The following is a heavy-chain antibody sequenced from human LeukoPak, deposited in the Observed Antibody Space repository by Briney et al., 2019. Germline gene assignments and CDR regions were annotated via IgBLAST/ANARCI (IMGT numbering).Heavy chain of an antibody. CDR1: GFTFSSYA. D-gene: IGHD1-26*01. V-gene: IGHV3-30-3*01. Sequence: GGSLRLSCAASGFTFSSYAMHWVRQAPGKGLEWVAVISYDGSNKYYADSVKGRFTISRDNSKNTLYLQMNSLRAEDTAVYYCARESGSPWLFDYWGQGTLVTVSS. CDR2: ISYDGSNK. J-gene: IGHJ4*02. CDR3: ARESGSPWLFDY.